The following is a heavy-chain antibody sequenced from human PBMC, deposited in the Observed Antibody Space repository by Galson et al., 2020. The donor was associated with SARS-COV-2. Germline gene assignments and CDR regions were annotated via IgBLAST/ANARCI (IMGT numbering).Heavy chain of an antibody. Sequence: GGSLRLSCAASGFTFKGHDMHWVRQAPGKGLEWVAQIWYDGSNKYYVDAVKGRFTISRDNSENTLYLQMNNLRVDDTAVYYCARDGQSSAGWAFDYWGQGTLVTVSS. CDR2: IWYDGSNK. J-gene: IGHJ4*02. CDR3: ARDGQSSAGWAFDY. V-gene: IGHV3-33*01. D-gene: IGHD6-19*01. CDR1: GFTFKGHD.